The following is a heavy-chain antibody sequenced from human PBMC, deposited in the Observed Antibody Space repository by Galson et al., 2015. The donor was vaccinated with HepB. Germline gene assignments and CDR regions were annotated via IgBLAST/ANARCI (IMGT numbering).Heavy chain of an antibody. V-gene: IGHV2-5*02. Sequence: PALVKPTQTLTLTCTLSGFSFTPTGVGVSWFRQPPGKAVEWLAVIYWDDDKRYSSSLKSRLTVTKDTSRNQVVLTMTNMDPVDTATYFCARDSTSYYESVYWGQGTLVTVSS. D-gene: IGHD3-10*01. CDR2: IYWDDDK. CDR3: ARDSTSYYESVY. CDR1: GFSFTPTGVG. J-gene: IGHJ4*02.